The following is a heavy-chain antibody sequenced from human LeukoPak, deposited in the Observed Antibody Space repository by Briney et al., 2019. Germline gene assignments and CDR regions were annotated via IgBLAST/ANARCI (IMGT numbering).Heavy chain of an antibody. V-gene: IGHV3-23*01. J-gene: IGHJ4*02. CDR1: GFTFSNYA. CDR3: ATMGYDFWSGYWPDY. Sequence: SGGSLRLSCAASGFTFSNYAMSWVRQAPGKGLEWVSTISGSGGSTDYADSVKGRFTISRDNSKNTLYLQMDSLGAEDTAEYYCATMGYDFWSGYWPDYWGQGTLVTVSS. D-gene: IGHD3-3*01. CDR2: ISGSGGST.